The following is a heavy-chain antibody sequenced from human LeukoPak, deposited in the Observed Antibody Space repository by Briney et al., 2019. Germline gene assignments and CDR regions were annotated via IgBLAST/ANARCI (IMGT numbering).Heavy chain of an antibody. CDR2: ISAYNGNT. Sequence: ASVTVSCKASGGTFSIYGISWVRQAPGQGLEWMGWISAYNGNTNYAQKLQGRVTMTTDTSTSTAYMELSSLRSEDTAVYYCARARVGATLFDYWGQGTLVTVSS. V-gene: IGHV1-18*01. CDR3: ARARVGATLFDY. J-gene: IGHJ4*02. CDR1: GGTFSIYG. D-gene: IGHD1-26*01.